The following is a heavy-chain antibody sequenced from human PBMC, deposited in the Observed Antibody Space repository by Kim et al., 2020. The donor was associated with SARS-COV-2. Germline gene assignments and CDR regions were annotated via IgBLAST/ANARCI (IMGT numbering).Heavy chain of an antibody. CDR2: ISGNGALT. Sequence: GGSLRLSCAASGLAFSTSAMSWVRQSPEKGLEWVSAISGNGALTWYADSVKGRFTISRDNSKNTVSLQMTTLGAEDTAVYYCAKGYNDIFTGLNVWFDPWGHGTLVTVSS. V-gene: IGHV3-23*01. D-gene: IGHD5-12*01. J-gene: IGHJ5*02. CDR3: AKGYNDIFTGLNVWFDP. CDR1: GLAFSTSA.